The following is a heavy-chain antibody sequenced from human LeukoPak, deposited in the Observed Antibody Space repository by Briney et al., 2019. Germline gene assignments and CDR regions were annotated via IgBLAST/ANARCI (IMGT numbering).Heavy chain of an antibody. CDR3: AKGVSTARPFDY. CDR1: GGSISSGGYS. J-gene: IGHJ4*02. D-gene: IGHD6-6*01. CDR2: IYSSGST. V-gene: IGHV4-61*02. Sequence: SETLSLTCAVSGGSISSGGYSWSWIRQPAGKGLEWIGRIYSSGSTNYNPSLKSRVTMSVDTSKNQFSLKLNSVTAADTAVYYCAKGVSTARPFDYWGQGTLVSVSS.